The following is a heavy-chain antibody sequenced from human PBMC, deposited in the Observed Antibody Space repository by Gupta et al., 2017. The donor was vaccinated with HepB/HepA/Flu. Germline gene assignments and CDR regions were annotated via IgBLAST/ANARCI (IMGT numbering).Heavy chain of an antibody. D-gene: IGHD4-23*01. Sequence: QVQLVQSGAEVKKPGSSVKVSCKASGGTFSSFGINWLRQAPGQGPELMGRIIPFLGTPNYAQRFRGRLTLSADTSSNTAYMELSSLRFGDTAFYYCATLPSTYYDPFDDGGYWGQGTLVTVSS. V-gene: IGHV1-69*04. CDR1: GGTFSSFG. CDR3: ATLPSTYYDPFDDGGY. J-gene: IGHJ4*02. CDR2: IIPFLGTP.